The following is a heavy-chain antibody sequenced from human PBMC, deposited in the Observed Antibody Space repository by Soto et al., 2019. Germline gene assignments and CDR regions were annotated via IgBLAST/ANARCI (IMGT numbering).Heavy chain of an antibody. CDR3: AREVAVASYYYGMDV. CDR2: IDPSDSYT. J-gene: IGHJ6*02. Sequence: GESLKVSCKGSGYSFTSYWISWVHQMPGKGLEWMGRIDPSDSYTNYSPSFQGHVTISADKSISTAYLQWSSLKASDTAMYYCAREVAVASYYYGMDVWGQGTTVTVSS. CDR1: GYSFTSYW. V-gene: IGHV5-10-1*01. D-gene: IGHD6-19*01.